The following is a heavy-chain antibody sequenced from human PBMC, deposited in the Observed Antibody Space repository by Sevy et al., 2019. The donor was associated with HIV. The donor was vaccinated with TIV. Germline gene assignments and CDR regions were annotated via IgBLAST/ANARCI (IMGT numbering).Heavy chain of an antibody. J-gene: IGHJ5*02. CDR1: GFTFGDYA. CDR2: IRSKAYGGTT. CDR3: TRDRRDYVDP. V-gene: IGHV3-49*03. Sequence: GGSLRLSCTASGFTFGDYAMSWFGQAPGKGLEWVGFIRSKAYGGTTEYAASVKGRFTISRDDSKSIAYLQMNSLKTADTAVYYCTRDRRDYVDPWGQGTLVTVSS. D-gene: IGHD4-17*01.